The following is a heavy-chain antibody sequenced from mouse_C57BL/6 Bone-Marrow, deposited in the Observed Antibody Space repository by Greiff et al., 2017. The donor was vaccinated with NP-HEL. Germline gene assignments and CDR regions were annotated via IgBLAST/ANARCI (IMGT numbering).Heavy chain of an antibody. D-gene: IGHD3-2*02. CDR3: ARGTAQATLYFDY. CDR1: GFTFTDYY. CDR2: IRNKANGYTT. J-gene: IGHJ2*01. Sequence: EVQLVESGGGLVQPGGSLSLSCAASGFTFTDYYMSWVRQPPGKALEWLGFIRNKANGYTTEYSASVKGRFTISRDNSQSILYLQMNALRAEDSATYYCARGTAQATLYFDYWGQGTTLTVSS. V-gene: IGHV7-3*01.